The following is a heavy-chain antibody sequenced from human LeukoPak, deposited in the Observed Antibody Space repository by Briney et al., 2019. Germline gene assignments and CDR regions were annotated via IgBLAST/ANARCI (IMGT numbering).Heavy chain of an antibody. CDR3: AXHLKAVXAXFDX. CDR2: IYYSGST. V-gene: IGHV4-59*08. CDR1: XGSIXXXX. D-gene: IGHD6-19*01. Sequence: SLTXTVSXGSIXXXXXSXXXXXPXXGXXXXGYIYYSGSTNYNPSLKSRVTISVDTSKNQFSLKLSSVTAADTAVYYCAXHLKAVXAXFDXWXXG. J-gene: IGHJ4*02.